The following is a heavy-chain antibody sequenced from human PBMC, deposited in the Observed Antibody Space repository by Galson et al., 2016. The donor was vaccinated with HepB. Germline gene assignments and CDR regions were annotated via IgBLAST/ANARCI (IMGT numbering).Heavy chain of an antibody. J-gene: IGHJ6*02. CDR2: ISYDGRNK. CDR3: AKQGLNSHGHGVYGMDV. V-gene: IGHV3-30*18. Sequence: SLRLSCAASGFIFGTYGMHWVRQAPGKGLEWMAVISYDGRNKKYVDSVNGRFTVSRDNSKDTLYLQMNSLRAEDSAVYYCAKQGLNSHGHGVYGMDVWGQGTAVTVSS. D-gene: IGHD4-17*01. CDR1: GFIFGTYG.